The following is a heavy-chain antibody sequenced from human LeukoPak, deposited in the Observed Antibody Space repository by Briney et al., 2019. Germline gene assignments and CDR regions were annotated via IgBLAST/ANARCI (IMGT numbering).Heavy chain of an antibody. Sequence: SQTLSLICAVSGGSISSGGYSWSWIRQPPGKGLEWIGYIYHSGSTYYNPSLKSRVTISVDRSKNQFSLKLSSVTAADTAVYYCARDTPALAFDIWGQGTMVTVSS. CDR3: ARDTPALAFDI. V-gene: IGHV4-30-2*01. CDR1: GGSISSGGYS. CDR2: IYHSGST. J-gene: IGHJ3*02.